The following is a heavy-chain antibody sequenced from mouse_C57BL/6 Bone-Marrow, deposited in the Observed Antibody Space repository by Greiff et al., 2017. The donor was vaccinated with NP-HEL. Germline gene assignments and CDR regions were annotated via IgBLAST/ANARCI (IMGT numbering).Heavy chain of an antibody. CDR2: IHPNSGST. D-gene: IGHD2-2*01. CDR1: GYTFTSYW. J-gene: IGHJ4*01. V-gene: IGHV1-64*01. CDR3: ATGVTADYYAMDY. Sequence: QVQLKQPGAELVKPGASVKLSCKASGYTFTSYWMHWVKQRPGQGLEWIGMIHPNSGSTNYNEKFKSKATLTVDKSSSTAYMQLSSLTSEDSAVYYCATGVTADYYAMDYWGQGTSVTVSS.